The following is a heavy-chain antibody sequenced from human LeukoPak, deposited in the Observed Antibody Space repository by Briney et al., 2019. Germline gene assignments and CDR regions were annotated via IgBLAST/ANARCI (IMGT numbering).Heavy chain of an antibody. CDR1: GGTFSSYA. Sequence: GSSVKVSCKASGGTFSSYAISWVRQAPGQGLEWMGWINPNSGGTNYAQKFQGRVTMTRDTSISTAYMELSRLRSDDTAVYYCARYVMGLDFWGQGTLVTVSS. J-gene: IGHJ4*02. V-gene: IGHV1-2*02. CDR3: ARYVMGLDF. CDR2: INPNSGGT. D-gene: IGHD2-8*01.